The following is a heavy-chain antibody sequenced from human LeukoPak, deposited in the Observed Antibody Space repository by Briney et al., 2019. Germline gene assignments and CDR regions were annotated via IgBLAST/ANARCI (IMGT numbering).Heavy chain of an antibody. CDR1: GGSFSGYY. Sequence: PSETLSLTCAVYGGSFSGYYWSWIRQPPGKGLEWIGEINHSGSTNYNPSLKGRVTISVDTPKNQFSLKLSSVTAADTAVYYCARGRLRFLEWSSHYYYYGMDVWGQGTTVTVSS. CDR2: INHSGST. J-gene: IGHJ6*02. D-gene: IGHD3-3*01. V-gene: IGHV4-34*01. CDR3: ARGRLRFLEWSSHYYYYGMDV.